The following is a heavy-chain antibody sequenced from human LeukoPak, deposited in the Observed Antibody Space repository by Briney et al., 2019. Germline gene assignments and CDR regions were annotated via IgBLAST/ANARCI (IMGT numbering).Heavy chain of an antibody. J-gene: IGHJ5*02. CDR2: IKQDGSEK. CDR1: GFTFSSYW. D-gene: IGHD6-13*01. Sequence: GGSLRLSCAASGFTFSSYWMSWVRQAPGKGLEWVANIKQDGSEKYYVDSVKGRFTISRDNAKNSLYLQMNSLRAEDTAVYYCARAHFTAAAGGLGWFDPWGQGTLVTVSS. CDR3: ARAHFTAAAGGLGWFDP. V-gene: IGHV3-7*01.